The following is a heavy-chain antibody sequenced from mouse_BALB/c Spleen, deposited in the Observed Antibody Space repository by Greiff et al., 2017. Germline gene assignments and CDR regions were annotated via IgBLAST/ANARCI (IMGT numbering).Heavy chain of an antibody. Sequence: EVKVEESGPSLVKPSQTLSLTCSVTGDSITSGYWNWIRKFPGNKLEYMGYISYSGSTYYNPSLKSRISITRDTSKNQYYLQLNSVTTEDTATYYCASYYGSSYWYFDVWGAGTTVTVSS. V-gene: IGHV3-8*02. CDR2: ISYSGST. D-gene: IGHD1-1*01. CDR1: GDSITSGY. CDR3: ASYYGSSYWYFDV. J-gene: IGHJ1*01.